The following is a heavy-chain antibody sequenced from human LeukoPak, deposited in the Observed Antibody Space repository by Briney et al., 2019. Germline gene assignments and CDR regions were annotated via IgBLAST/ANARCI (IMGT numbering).Heavy chain of an antibody. CDR2: ISAYNGNT. Sequence: ASVKVSCKASGYTFTSYGISWVRQAPGQGLEWMGWISAYNGNTNYAQKLQGRVTMTTDTSASTAYMELRSLRSDDTAVYYCARSPYYYDSSGYYARPFDYWGQGTLVTVSS. J-gene: IGHJ4*02. V-gene: IGHV1-18*01. CDR1: GYTFTSYG. CDR3: ARSPYYYDSSGYYARPFDY. D-gene: IGHD3-22*01.